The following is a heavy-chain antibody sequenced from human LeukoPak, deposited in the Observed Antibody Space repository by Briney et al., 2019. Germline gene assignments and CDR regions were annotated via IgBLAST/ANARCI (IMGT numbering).Heavy chain of an antibody. V-gene: IGHV1-69*05. D-gene: IGHD3-22*01. J-gene: IGHJ3*02. CDR3: ARPPSYYDSSGSDAFDI. CDR2: IIPIFGTA. CDR1: GGTFSSYT. Sequence: SVKVSCKASGGTFSSYTISWVRQAPGQGLEWMGRIIPIFGTANYAQKFQGRVTITTDESTSTAYMELSSLRSEDTAVYYCARPPSYYDSSGSDAFDIWGQGTMVTVSS.